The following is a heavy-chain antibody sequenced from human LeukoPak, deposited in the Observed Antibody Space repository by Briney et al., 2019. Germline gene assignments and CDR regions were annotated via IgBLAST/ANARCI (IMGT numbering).Heavy chain of an antibody. CDR1: GFTFSSYW. CDR3: ARGLRGSGWYFDY. CDR2: IRQDGSEK. Sequence: PGGSLRLSCAASGFTFSSYWMSWVRQAPGKGLEWVANIRQDGSEKYYVDSVKGRFTISRDNAKNSLYLQMNSLRAEDTAVYYCARGLRGSGWYFDYWGQGTLVTVSS. D-gene: IGHD6-19*01. V-gene: IGHV3-7*03. J-gene: IGHJ4*02.